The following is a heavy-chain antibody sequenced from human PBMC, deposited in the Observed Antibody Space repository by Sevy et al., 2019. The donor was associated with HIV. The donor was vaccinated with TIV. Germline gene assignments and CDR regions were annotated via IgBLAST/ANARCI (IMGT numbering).Heavy chain of an antibody. V-gene: IGHV3-23*01. Sequence: GGSLRLSCAASGFTFSSYAMSWVRQAPGKGLEWVSAISGSGGSTYYAHSVKGRFTISRDNSKNTLYLQMNSLRAEDTAVYYCAKSRYSSGWYSDYWGQGTLVTVSS. CDR1: GFTFSSYA. D-gene: IGHD6-19*01. J-gene: IGHJ4*02. CDR3: AKSRYSSGWYSDY. CDR2: ISGSGGST.